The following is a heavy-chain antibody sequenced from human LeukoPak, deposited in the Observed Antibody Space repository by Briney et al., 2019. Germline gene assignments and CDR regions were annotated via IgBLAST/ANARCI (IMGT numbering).Heavy chain of an antibody. CDR2: IDKDGSQK. Sequence: GGSLRLSCAASGFTFSQYWMSWFRQTPGKGLEWVAHIDKDGSQKNYVDSVKGRFSISRDNSKNSVCLQMNSLRGEDTGVYYCAKDTYGPDDYWGQGTLVTVSS. D-gene: IGHD1-14*01. CDR3: AKDTYGPDDY. CDR1: GFTFSQYW. J-gene: IGHJ4*02. V-gene: IGHV3-7*04.